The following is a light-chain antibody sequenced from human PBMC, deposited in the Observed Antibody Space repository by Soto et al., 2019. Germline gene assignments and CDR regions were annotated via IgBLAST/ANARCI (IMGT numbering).Light chain of an antibody. CDR1: QSVGTY. J-gene: IGKJ1*01. V-gene: IGKV3-11*01. Sequence: EIVLTQSPATLSLSPGERATLSCRASQSVGTYLAWYRQKPGQAPRLLIHDASNRAPGIPDRSSGSGSGTEFILSISSLEPEDFAVYYCQQRNSWPPTWTFGQGTKVEIK. CDR2: DAS. CDR3: QQRNSWPPTWT.